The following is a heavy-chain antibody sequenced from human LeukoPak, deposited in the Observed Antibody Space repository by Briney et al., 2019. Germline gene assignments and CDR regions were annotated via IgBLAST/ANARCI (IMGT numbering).Heavy chain of an antibody. Sequence: GGSLRLSCVGSGFIFGDFYMNWIRRAPGKGLEWISFITSSGDSIYYADSVKGRFTVFRDNAKNSLYLQMNSLRAEDTAVYFCARDPEYSDKWGQGTLVSVSS. CDR3: ARDPEYSDK. CDR2: ITSSGDSI. J-gene: IGHJ4*02. D-gene: IGHD1-1*01. V-gene: IGHV3-11*01. CDR1: GFIFGDFY.